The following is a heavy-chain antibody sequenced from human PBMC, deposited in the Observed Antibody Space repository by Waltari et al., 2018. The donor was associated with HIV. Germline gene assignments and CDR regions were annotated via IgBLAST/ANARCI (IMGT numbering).Heavy chain of an antibody. J-gene: IGHJ4*02. CDR3: AARRWELLTFDH. Sequence: LDSGGGLVQPGGSLRLSCAASGFTFSTYAVSWVRQAPGKGLGWVSTISSSGDNTYYADSVKGRFTISRDNSKNTLFLQMNSLTAEDTAVYYCAARRWELLTFDHWGQGTLVTVSS. CDR2: ISSSGDNT. V-gene: IGHV3-23*01. CDR1: GFTFSTYA. D-gene: IGHD1-26*01.